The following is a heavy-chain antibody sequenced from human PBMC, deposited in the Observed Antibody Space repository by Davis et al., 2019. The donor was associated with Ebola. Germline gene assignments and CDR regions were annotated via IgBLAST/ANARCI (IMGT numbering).Heavy chain of an antibody. CDR3: VRDPALVVTGGGWFFGL. V-gene: IGHV3-7*01. J-gene: IGHJ2*01. CDR2: IKQDGSEK. D-gene: IGHD2-21*02. CDR1: GITFSRHW. Sequence: PGGSLRLSCADSGITFSRHWMTWVRQAPGKGLEWVANIKQDGSEKYYVDSVKGRFTISRDNAENSVYLQMNSLRAEDTAVYYCVRDPALVVTGGGWFFGLWGRGTLVTVSS.